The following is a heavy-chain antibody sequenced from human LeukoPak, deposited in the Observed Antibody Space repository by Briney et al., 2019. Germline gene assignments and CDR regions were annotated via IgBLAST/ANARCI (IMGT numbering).Heavy chain of an antibody. CDR3: ARDQSGYSDYGPFDY. CDR2: ISSSGSTI. CDR1: GFTFSSYE. Sequence: GGSLRLSCAASGFTFSSYEMNWVRQAPGKGLEWVSYISSSGSTIYYADSVKGRFTISRDNAKNSLYLQMNSLRAEDTAVYYCARDQSGYSDYGPFDYWGQGTLVTVSS. J-gene: IGHJ4*02. D-gene: IGHD5-12*01. V-gene: IGHV3-48*03.